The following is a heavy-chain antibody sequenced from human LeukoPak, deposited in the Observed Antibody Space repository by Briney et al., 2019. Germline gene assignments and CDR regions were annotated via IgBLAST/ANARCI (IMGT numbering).Heavy chain of an antibody. V-gene: IGHV1-46*01. Sequence: ASVKVSCTASGYTFTSYYMHWVRQAPGQGLEWRGIIDTSGGSTSYAQKFQGRVTMTSDTSTSTVYMELSSLRSEDTAVYYCAGDLEGPTAAAGGGYFDYWGQGTLVTVSA. J-gene: IGHJ4*02. CDR2: IDTSGGST. CDR1: GYTFTSYY. D-gene: IGHD6-13*01. CDR3: AGDLEGPTAAAGGGYFDY.